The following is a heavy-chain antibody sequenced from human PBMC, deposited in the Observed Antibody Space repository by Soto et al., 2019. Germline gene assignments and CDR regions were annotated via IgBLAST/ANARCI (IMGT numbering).Heavy chain of an antibody. CDR2: ISSSGSTI. CDR1: GLTFSSYE. D-gene: IGHD1-1*01. CDR3: ARADWNDDFDY. V-gene: IGHV3-48*03. Sequence: GGSLSLSCAASGLTFSSYEMNWVRQAPGKGLEWVSYISSSGSTIYYADSVKGRFTISRDNAKNSLYLQMNSLRAEDTAVYYCARADWNDDFDYWGQGTLVTVSS. J-gene: IGHJ4*02.